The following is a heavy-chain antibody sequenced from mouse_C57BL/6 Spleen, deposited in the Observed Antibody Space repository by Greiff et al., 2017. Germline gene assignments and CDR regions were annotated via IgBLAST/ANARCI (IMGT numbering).Heavy chain of an antibody. CDR1: GYTFTDYY. J-gene: IGHJ2*01. CDR2: INPNNGGT. Sequence: EVQLQQSGPELVKPGASVKISCKASGYTFTDYYMNWVKQSHGKSLEWIGDINPNNGGTSYNQKFKGKATLTVDKSSSPAYMELRSLTSEDSAVYYCARWIDYWGQGTTLTVSS. V-gene: IGHV1-26*01. CDR3: ARWIDY.